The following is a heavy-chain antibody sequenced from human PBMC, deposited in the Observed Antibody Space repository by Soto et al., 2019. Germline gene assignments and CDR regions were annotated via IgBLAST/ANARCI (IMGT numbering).Heavy chain of an antibody. V-gene: IGHV1-69*01. Sequence: QVQLVQSGAEVKKPGSSVKVSCNASGGTFSSYAISWVRLAPGQGLEWMGGIIPILGTANYAQKFQGRVTITADESTSTAHMELSSLRSEDTAVYYCASKIEACCGGDCYSVWFDPWGQGTLVTVSS. D-gene: IGHD2-21*02. J-gene: IGHJ5*02. CDR2: IIPILGTA. CDR3: ASKIEACCGGDCYSVWFDP. CDR1: GGTFSSYA.